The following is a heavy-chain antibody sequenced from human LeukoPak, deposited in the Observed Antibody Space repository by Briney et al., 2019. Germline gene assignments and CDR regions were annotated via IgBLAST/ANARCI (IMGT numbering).Heavy chain of an antibody. V-gene: IGHV4-39*01. CDR3: ARHRPLGFRAFDI. Sequence: SSETLSLTCTVSGGSISSSSYYWGWIRQPPGKGLEWIGSIYYSGSTYYNPSLKSRVTISVDTSKNQFSLKLSSVTAADTAVYYCARHRPLGFRAFDIWGQGTTVTVSS. CDR2: IYYSGST. CDR1: GGSISSSSYY. J-gene: IGHJ3*02.